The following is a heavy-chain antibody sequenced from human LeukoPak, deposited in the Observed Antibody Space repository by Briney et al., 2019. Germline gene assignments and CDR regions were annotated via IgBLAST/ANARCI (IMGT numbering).Heavy chain of an antibody. D-gene: IGHD2-21*01. CDR2: ISAYNGNT. CDR3: ARDFTPTAKRIPNWFDP. Sequence: ASVKVSCKASGYTFTSYGISWVRQAPGQGLEWMGWISAYNGNTNYAQKLQGRVTMTTDTSTSTAYMELRSLRSDDTAVYYCARDFTPTAKRIPNWFDPWGQGTLVTVSS. V-gene: IGHV1-18*01. CDR1: GYTFTSYG. J-gene: IGHJ5*02.